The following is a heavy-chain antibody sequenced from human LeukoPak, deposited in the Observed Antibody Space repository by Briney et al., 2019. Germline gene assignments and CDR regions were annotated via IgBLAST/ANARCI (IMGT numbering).Heavy chain of an antibody. CDR3: ARGSGSYCFDY. CDR1: GLTFSSNY. CDR2: IYSGGNT. D-gene: IGHD1-26*01. V-gene: IGHV3-66*02. Sequence: GGSLRLSCAASGLTFSSNYMSWVRQAPGKGLEWVSVIYSGGNTYYADSVKGRFTISRDNSKNTLYLQMNSLRAEDTAVYYCARGSGSYCFDYWGQGALVTVSS. J-gene: IGHJ4*02.